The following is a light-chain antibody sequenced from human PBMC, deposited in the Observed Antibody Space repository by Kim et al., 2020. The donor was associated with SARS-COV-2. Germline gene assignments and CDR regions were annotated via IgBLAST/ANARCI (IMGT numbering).Light chain of an antibody. Sequence: ALGQTVRITCQGDSLRTYYGSWYQQKPGQAPLLVIYGKNNRPSGIPDRFSGSNSGNTASLTITGAQAEDEADYYCNSRDNSGDHLVFGGGTQLTVL. CDR1: SLRTYY. CDR3: NSRDNSGDHLV. J-gene: IGLJ3*02. V-gene: IGLV3-19*01. CDR2: GKN.